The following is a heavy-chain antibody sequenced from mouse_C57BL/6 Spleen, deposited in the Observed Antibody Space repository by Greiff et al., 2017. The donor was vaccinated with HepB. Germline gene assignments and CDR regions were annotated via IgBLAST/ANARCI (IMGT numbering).Heavy chain of an antibody. J-gene: IGHJ4*01. CDR3: ARKDYSNFYAMDY. CDR2: IHPNSGST. CDR1: GYTFTSYW. V-gene: IGHV1-64*01. Sequence: VQLQQSGAELVKPGASVKLSCKASGYTFTSYWMHWVKQRPGQGLEWIGMIHPNSGSTNYNEKFKSKATLTVDKSSSTAYMQLSSLTSEDSAVYYWARKDYSNFYAMDYWGQGTSVTVSS. D-gene: IGHD2-5*01.